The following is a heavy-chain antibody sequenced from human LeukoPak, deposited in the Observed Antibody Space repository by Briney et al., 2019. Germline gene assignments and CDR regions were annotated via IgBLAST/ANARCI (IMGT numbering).Heavy chain of an antibody. V-gene: IGHV1-2*02. CDR2: INPNSGGT. J-gene: IGHJ5*02. CDR3: ARVPLLPNWFDP. D-gene: IGHD3-22*01. CDR1: GYTFTAYY. Sequence: ASVKVSCKASGYTFTAYYMRWVRQAPGQGLKWMGWINPNSGGTNYAQKFQGRVNMTRDTSISTAYMELSRLRSDDTAVYYCARVPLLPNWFDPWGQGTLVTVSS.